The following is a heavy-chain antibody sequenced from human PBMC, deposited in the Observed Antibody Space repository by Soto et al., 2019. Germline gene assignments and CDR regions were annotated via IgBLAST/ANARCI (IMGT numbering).Heavy chain of an antibody. CDR3: ASDPQLTERVAFDI. CDR1: GYTFTSYG. V-gene: IGHV1-18*01. D-gene: IGHD2-2*01. CDR2: ISADNGNT. Sequence: ASVKVSCKASGYTFTSYGISWGRQAPGQGLEWMGWISADNGNTNYAQKLQGRVTMTTATSTSTAYMELRSLRSDDSALYYCASDPQLTERVAFDIWGQGTMVTVSS. J-gene: IGHJ3*02.